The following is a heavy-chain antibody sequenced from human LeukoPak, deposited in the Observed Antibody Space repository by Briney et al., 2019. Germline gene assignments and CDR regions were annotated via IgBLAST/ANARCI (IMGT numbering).Heavy chain of an antibody. J-gene: IGHJ6*03. CDR1: GFTFSSYG. CDR3: AKAGIYSSGWYYYYYYMDV. CDR2: ISYDGSNK. Sequence: PGRSLRLSCAASGFTFSSYGMHWVRQAPGKGLEWVAVISYDGSNKYYADSVKGRFTISRDNSKNTLYLQMNSLRAEDTAVYYCAKAGIYSSGWYYYYYYMDVWGKGTTVTVSS. V-gene: IGHV3-30*18. D-gene: IGHD6-25*01.